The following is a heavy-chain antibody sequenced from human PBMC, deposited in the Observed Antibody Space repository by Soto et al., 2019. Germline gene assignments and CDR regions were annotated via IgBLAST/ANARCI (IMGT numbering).Heavy chain of an antibody. V-gene: IGHV1-58*01. Sequence: SVKVSCKASGFTFTSSAVQWVRQARGQRLEWIGWIVVGSGNTNYAQKFQERVTITRDMSTSTAYMELSSLRSEDTAVYYCAADACGGDCYYAFDIWGQGTMVT. CDR1: GFTFTSSA. CDR2: IVVGSGNT. J-gene: IGHJ3*02. CDR3: AADACGGDCYYAFDI. D-gene: IGHD2-21*02.